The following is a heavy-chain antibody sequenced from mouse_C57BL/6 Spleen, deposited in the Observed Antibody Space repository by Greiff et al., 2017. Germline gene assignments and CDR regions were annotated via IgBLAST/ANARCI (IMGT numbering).Heavy chain of an antibody. CDR3: ARPPYYGSEGLDN. Sequence: QVQLKQSGAELVRPGTSVKVSCKASGYAFTNYLIEGVKQRPGQGLEWIGVINPGSGGTNYNEQFKGKATLTADKSSSTSYMQLISLKSEDSAVYFGARPPYYGSEGLDNWGKGTTLTVSS. J-gene: IGHJ2*01. CDR1: GYAFTNYL. CDR2: INPGSGGT. D-gene: IGHD1-1*01. V-gene: IGHV1-54*01.